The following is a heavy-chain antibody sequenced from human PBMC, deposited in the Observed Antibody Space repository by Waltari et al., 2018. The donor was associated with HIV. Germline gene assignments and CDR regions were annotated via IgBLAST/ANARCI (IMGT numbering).Heavy chain of an antibody. Sequence: QVHLVESGGTVVRPGMSLWLSCSASDFNFASYGMHWVRQIPGKGLEWVAVIWNDGTKKFYGKSVKGRFTISRDNSKETVYLEMTGLRGDDTGVYYCARDRIVGTTTKEAFHYGMDVWGQGTTVTVAP. CDR2: IWNDGTKK. D-gene: IGHD3-16*01. V-gene: IGHV3-33*01. CDR1: DFNFASYG. CDR3: ARDRIVGTTTKEAFHYGMDV. J-gene: IGHJ6*01.